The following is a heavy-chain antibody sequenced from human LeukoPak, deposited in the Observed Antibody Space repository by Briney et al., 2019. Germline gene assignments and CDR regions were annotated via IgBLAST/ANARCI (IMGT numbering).Heavy chain of an antibody. CDR2: ISSSSSYM. V-gene: IGHV3-21*01. J-gene: IGHJ4*02. CDR3: AREDYGDYLSYFDY. CDR1: GFTFSSYS. Sequence: GGSLRLSCAASGFTFSSYSMNWVRQAPGKGLEWVSSISSSSSYMYYADSVKGRFTISRDNAKNSLYLQMNSLRAEDTAVYYCAREDYGDYLSYFDYWGQGTLVTVSS. D-gene: IGHD4-17*01.